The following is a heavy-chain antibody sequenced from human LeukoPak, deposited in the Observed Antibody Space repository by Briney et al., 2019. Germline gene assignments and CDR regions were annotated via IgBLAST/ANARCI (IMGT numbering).Heavy chain of an antibody. V-gene: IGHV5-51*01. CDR1: GYRFTSYW. D-gene: IGHD5-24*01. CDR2: IYPVDSDT. J-gene: IGHJ4*02. CDR3: ARWGPGGDGYTDY. Sequence: HGEALKISCKGSGYRFTSYWIGWVRQMPGKGLEWMGIIYPVDSDTRYTPSFQGQVTISADKSISTAYLQWSSLKASDTAMYYCARWGPGGDGYTDYWGQGTLVTVSS.